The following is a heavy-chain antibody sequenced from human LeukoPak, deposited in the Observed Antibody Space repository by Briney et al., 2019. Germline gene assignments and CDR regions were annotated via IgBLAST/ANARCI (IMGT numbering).Heavy chain of an antibody. CDR1: GFAFSTYA. CDR2: LSGNGDKT. V-gene: IGHV3-23*01. Sequence: HSGGSLRLSCAASGFAFSTYAMSWVRQPPGKGLEWVSALSGNGDKTFYAGSVRGRFTISRDNSKNRLYLQMYGLRAEDTAVYYCAKDLNYGFDYWGQGTLVTVSS. D-gene: IGHD3-10*01. J-gene: IGHJ4*02. CDR3: AKDLNYGFDY.